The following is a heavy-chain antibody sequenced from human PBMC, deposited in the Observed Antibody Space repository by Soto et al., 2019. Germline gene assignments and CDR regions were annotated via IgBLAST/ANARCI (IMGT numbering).Heavy chain of an antibody. J-gene: IGHJ6*02. CDR3: ARGVSGIQLWFIYYGMDV. Sequence: PSETLSLTCTVSGGSISSSSYYWGWIRQPPGKGLEWIGSIYYSGSTYYNPSLKSRVTISVDTSKNQFSLKLSSVTAADTAVYYCARGVSGIQLWFIYYGMDVWGQGTTVTVS. V-gene: IGHV4-39*01. CDR2: IYYSGST. D-gene: IGHD5-18*01. CDR1: GGSISSSSYY.